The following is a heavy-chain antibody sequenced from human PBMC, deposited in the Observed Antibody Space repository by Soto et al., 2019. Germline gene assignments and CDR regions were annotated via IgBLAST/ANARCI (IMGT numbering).Heavy chain of an antibody. CDR3: ATLKSPGITGTAFDY. CDR1: GDRLSVLS. Sequence: ASAKVGCKVCGDRLSVLSMPWVRQAPGKGLEWMGGFDPEDGETIYAQKFQGRVTMTEDTSTDTAYMELSSLRSEDTAVYYCATLKSPGITGTAFDYWGQGTLVTVSS. D-gene: IGHD1-20*01. J-gene: IGHJ4*02. V-gene: IGHV1-24*01. CDR2: FDPEDGET.